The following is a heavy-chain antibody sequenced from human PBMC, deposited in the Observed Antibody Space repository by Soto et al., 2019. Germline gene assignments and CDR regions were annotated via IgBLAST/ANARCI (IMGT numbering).Heavy chain of an antibody. CDR2: MYYNGNI. J-gene: IGHJ5*02. CDR3: ASGGNWFDP. CDR1: GGSISNYY. Sequence: SETLSLTCNVSGGSISNYYWTWVRQSPEKGLEWIGYMYYNGNINYNPSLKSRVTISIDTSKNQFALTLKSVTAADTAVYYCASGGNWFDPWGQGVLVTVSS. V-gene: IGHV4-59*01. D-gene: IGHD3-16*01.